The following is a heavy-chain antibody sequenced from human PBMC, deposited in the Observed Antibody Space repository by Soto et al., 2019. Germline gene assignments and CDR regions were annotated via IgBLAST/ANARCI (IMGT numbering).Heavy chain of an antibody. J-gene: IGHJ3*02. CDR3: ASTVTTWDAFDI. D-gene: IGHD4-17*01. CDR1: GYTFTSYY. V-gene: IGHV1-46*01. Sequence: ASVKVSCKASGYTFTSYYMHWVRQAPGQGLEWMGIINPSGGSTSYAQKFQGRVTMTRDTSTSTVYMELSSLRSEDTAVYYCASTVTTWDAFDIWGQGTMVTVSS. CDR2: INPSGGST.